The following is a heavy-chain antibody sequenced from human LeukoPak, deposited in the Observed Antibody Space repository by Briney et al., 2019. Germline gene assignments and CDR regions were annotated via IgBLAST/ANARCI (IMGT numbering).Heavy chain of an antibody. J-gene: IGHJ4*02. CDR2: INPSGGST. V-gene: IGHV1-46*01. Sequence: ASVKVSCKASGYTFTGYYMHWVRQAPGQGLEWMGIINPSGGSTSYAQKFQGRVTMTRDMSTSTVYMELSSLRSEDTAVYYCARVRRPGSGSYHLDYWGQGTLVTVSS. CDR1: GYTFTGYY. D-gene: IGHD3-10*01. CDR3: ARVRRPGSGSYHLDY.